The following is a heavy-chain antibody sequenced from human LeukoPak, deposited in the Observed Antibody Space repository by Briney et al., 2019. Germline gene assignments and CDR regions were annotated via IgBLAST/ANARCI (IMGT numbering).Heavy chain of an antibody. D-gene: IGHD3-22*01. J-gene: IGHJ4*02. Sequence: ASVKVSCKASGYTFSGHYMHWVRQAPGQGLEWMGWIKPSCGATNYAQKFRGRVTMTRDTSNRTSYMELSRLRSDDTALYYCASCYYDSSGYYYFDYWGQGTLVTVSS. V-gene: IGHV1-2*02. CDR1: GYTFSGHY. CDR3: ASCYYDSSGYYYFDY. CDR2: IKPSCGAT.